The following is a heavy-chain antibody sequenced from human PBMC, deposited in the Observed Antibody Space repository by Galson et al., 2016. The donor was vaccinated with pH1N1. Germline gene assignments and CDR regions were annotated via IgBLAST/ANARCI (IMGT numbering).Heavy chain of an antibody. V-gene: IGHV4-4*02. D-gene: IGHD2-2*01. Sequence: ETLSLTCAVSGGSIRSSNWWGWVRQPPGKGLEWIGEIYQTETTKYNPSLKSRVTLSLDKSKNQFSLKVSSVTAADTAVYYCARDRSPARLYYWGQGTLVTVSS. CDR2: IYQTETT. CDR3: ARDRSPARLYY. CDR1: GGSIRSSNW. J-gene: IGHJ4*02.